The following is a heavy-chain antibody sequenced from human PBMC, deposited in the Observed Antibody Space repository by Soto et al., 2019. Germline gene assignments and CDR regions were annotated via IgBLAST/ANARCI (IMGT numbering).Heavy chain of an antibody. V-gene: IGHV4-39*01. CDR2: IYYSGST. CDR3: ARTPCGSGGSCYPDYYYYMDV. J-gene: IGHJ6*03. Sequence: SETLSLTCTVSGGSISSSSYYWGWIRQPPGKGLEWIGSIYYSGSTYYNPSLKSRVTISVDTSKNQFSLKLSSVTAADTAVYYCARTPCGSGGSCYPDYYYYMDVWGKGTTVTVSS. CDR1: GGSISSSSYY. D-gene: IGHD2-15*01.